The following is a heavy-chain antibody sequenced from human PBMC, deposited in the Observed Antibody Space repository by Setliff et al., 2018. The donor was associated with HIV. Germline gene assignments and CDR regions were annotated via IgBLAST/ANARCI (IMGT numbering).Heavy chain of an antibody. Sequence: SVKVSCQASRGTFRNSAINWVRQAPGQGLVWMGGIITLFGEANYAQKFQGRVTITADESTTTAYMELSSLRSEDTAVYYCARIPNHSSGFDYWGQGTPVTVSS. CDR1: RGTFRNSA. CDR3: ARIPNHSSGFDY. D-gene: IGHD3-22*01. CDR2: IITLFGEA. J-gene: IGHJ4*02. V-gene: IGHV1-69*13.